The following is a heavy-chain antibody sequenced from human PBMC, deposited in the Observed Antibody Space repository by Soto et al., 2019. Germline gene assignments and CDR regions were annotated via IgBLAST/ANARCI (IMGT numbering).Heavy chain of an antibody. D-gene: IGHD3-3*01. CDR2: IYTSGST. V-gene: IGHV4-4*07. J-gene: IGHJ6*02. Sequence: SETLSLTCTVSGDSINSYYWSWIRQPAGKGLEWIGRIYTSGSTNYNPSLKSRVTMSVDTSKNQFSLKLNSVTAADTAVYYCARELMTYYDFWSGSNPAGMDVWGQGTTVTVSS. CDR3: ARELMTYYDFWSGSNPAGMDV. CDR1: GDSINSYY.